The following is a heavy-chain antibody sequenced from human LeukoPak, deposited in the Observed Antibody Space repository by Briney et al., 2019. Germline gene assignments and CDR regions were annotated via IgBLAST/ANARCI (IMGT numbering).Heavy chain of an antibody. Sequence: GASVKVSCKASGGTFSSYAISWVRQAPGQGLEWMGGIIPIFGTANYAQKFQGRVTITADESTSTAYMELSSLRSEDTAVYYCARDCNYDYVWGSYRYCWLDPWGQGTLVTVSS. CDR1: GGTFSSYA. J-gene: IGHJ5*02. CDR2: IIPIFGTA. CDR3: ARDCNYDYVWGSYRYCWLDP. D-gene: IGHD3-16*02. V-gene: IGHV1-69*13.